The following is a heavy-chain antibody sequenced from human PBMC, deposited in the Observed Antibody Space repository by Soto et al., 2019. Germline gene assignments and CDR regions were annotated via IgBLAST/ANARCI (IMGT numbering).Heavy chain of an antibody. CDR3: ARGGGMDV. V-gene: IGHV4-59*01. Sequence: QVQLQESGPGLVKPSETLSLTCTVSGGSISSYYWSWIRQPPGKGLEWIGYIYYSGSTNYNPSLKSRVTISVDTSKNQFSLKLSSVTAADTAVYYCARGGGMDVWGQGTTVTVSS. J-gene: IGHJ6*02. CDR2: IYYSGST. CDR1: GGSISSYY. D-gene: IGHD1-26*01.